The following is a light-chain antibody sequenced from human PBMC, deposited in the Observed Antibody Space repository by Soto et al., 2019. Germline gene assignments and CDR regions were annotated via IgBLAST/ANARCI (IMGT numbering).Light chain of an antibody. V-gene: IGKV3-15*01. J-gene: IGKJ1*01. Sequence: EIVMTQSPATLSVSPGDRVTLSCWASQSVRSNLAWYQQNPGPPPRLLIYGASTRATGIPARFSGIGSGTEFTLTISNLQSEDFAVYYCLQYNNWPRTFGQGTMLEI. CDR2: GAS. CDR1: QSVRSN. CDR3: LQYNNWPRT.